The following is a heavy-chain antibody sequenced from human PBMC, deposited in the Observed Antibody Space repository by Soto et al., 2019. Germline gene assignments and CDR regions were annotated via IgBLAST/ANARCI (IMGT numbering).Heavy chain of an antibody. V-gene: IGHV3-23*01. CDR3: ARDRQPDGISTLDS. CDR1: GFPFSSYT. CDR2: IFAGSGNS. Sequence: HPGGSLRLSCSASGFPFSSYTMGWVRLTPGKGLEWLSSIFAGSGNSDYADSVTGRFTISRDNSKNILYLQMNNLGVEDTATYFCARDRQPDGISTLDSWGRGTLVTLSS. J-gene: IGHJ4*02.